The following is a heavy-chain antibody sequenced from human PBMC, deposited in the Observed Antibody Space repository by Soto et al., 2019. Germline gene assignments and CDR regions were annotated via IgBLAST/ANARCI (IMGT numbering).Heavy chain of an antibody. Sequence: ASVKVSCKSSGYNFNTFDIYWVRQATGHGLEWMGWMNPNSGNTGYARELRGRVTMTRNTSNTTAYMELTSLTSDDTGVYYCAGGNFRYWGQGTLVTVSS. CDR3: AGGNFRY. CDR2: MNPNSGNT. J-gene: IGHJ4*02. V-gene: IGHV1-8*02. CDR1: GYNFNTFD.